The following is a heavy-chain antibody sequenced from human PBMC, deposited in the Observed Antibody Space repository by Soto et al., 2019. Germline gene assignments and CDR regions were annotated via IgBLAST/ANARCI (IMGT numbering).Heavy chain of an antibody. CDR2: TDYSGNT. CDR3: ARAVGDPLYYLDY. J-gene: IGHJ4*02. CDR1: SDSISSFY. Sequence: SETLSLTCTVSSDSISSFYWIWIRQSPGKGLEWIGYTDYSGNTNYNPSLKSRVTISGDTSKNQFSLRLSSVTAADTAVYYCARAVGDPLYYLDYWGQGTLVTVSS. D-gene: IGHD6-19*01. V-gene: IGHV4-59*08.